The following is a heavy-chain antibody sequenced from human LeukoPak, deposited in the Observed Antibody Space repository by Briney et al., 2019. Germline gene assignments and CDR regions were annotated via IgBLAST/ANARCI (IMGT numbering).Heavy chain of an antibody. J-gene: IGHJ6*03. D-gene: IGHD2-2*01. Sequence: TGGSLRLSCAASGFTVSSNHMSWVRQAPGKGLEWVSVIYSGGSTYYADSVKGRFTISRDNSKNTLYLQMNSLRAEDTAVYYCAKSSRGCSSTSCFRSEGFYYYYMDVWGKGTTVTISS. CDR3: AKSSRGCSSTSCFRSEGFYYYYMDV. CDR2: IYSGGST. V-gene: IGHV3-53*05. CDR1: GFTVSSNH.